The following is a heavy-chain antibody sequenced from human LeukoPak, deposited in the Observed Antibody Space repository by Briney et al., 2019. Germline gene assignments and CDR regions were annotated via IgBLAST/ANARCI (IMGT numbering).Heavy chain of an antibody. Sequence: GGSLRLSCATSGFTFSTYDMHWVRQAPGKGLEWVAFIRYDGSDKYYADSVKGRFSISRDNSKNTLYLQMNSLRAEDSAVYYCAKDLGTLISGTYYYYFDYWGQGTLVTVSS. D-gene: IGHD3-10*01. V-gene: IGHV3-30*02. CDR3: AKDLGTLISGTYYYYFDY. CDR2: IRYDGSDK. J-gene: IGHJ4*02. CDR1: GFTFSTYD.